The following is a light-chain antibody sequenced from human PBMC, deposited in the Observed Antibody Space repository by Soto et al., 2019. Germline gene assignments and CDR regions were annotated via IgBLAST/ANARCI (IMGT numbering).Light chain of an antibody. J-gene: IGKJ1*01. CDR3: QQYNDWLWT. CDR1: QSVTYY. Sequence: ETMMTQSPATLYASPGDRVTLSCRATQSVTYYLAWYQQKPGQAPRLLIYGASTRPTGIPARFSGRGSGTEFSLTIPSLQSEDFAVYYCQQYNDWLWTFGQGTKV. CDR2: GAS. V-gene: IGKV3-15*01.